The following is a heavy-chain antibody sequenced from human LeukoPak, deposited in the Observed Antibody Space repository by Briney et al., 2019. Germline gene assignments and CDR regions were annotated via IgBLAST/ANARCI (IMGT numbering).Heavy chain of an antibody. V-gene: IGHV4-34*01. CDR3: ARGRDYGDYVGDFDY. J-gene: IGHJ4*02. D-gene: IGHD4-17*01. CDR1: GGSFSGYY. CDR2: INQSGST. Sequence: PSETLSLTCAVYGGSFSGYYWSWIRQPPGKGLEWIGEINQSGSTNYNPSLKSRVTISVDTSKNQFSLKLSSVTAADTAVYYCARGRDYGDYVGDFDYWGQGTLVTVS.